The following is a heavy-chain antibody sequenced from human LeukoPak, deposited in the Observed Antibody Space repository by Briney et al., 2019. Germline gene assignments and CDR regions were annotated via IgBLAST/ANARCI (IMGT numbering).Heavy chain of an antibody. J-gene: IGHJ5*02. CDR2: IYTSGST. V-gene: IGHV4-61*02. CDR1: GGSISSGSYY. D-gene: IGHD5-18*01. CDR3: ARGRGYSYGSWFDP. Sequence: SETLSLTCTVSGGSISSGSYYWSWIRQPAGKGQEWIGRIYTSGSTNYNPSLKSRVTISVDTSKNQFSLKLSSVTAADTAVYYCARGRGYSYGSWFDPWGQGTLVTASS.